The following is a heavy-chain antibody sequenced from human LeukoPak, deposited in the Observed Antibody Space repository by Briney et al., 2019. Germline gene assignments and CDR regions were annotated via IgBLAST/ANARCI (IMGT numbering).Heavy chain of an antibody. J-gene: IGHJ5*02. CDR1: GFTFSSYE. Sequence: GGSLRLSCAASGFTFSSYEMNWVRQAPGKGLEWVSYISSSGSTIYYADSVKGRFTISRDNAKNSLYLQMNSLRAEDTAVYYCARNPYSSGWYWFDPWGQGTLVTVSS. CDR2: ISSSGSTI. D-gene: IGHD6-19*01. V-gene: IGHV3-48*03. CDR3: ARNPYSSGWYWFDP.